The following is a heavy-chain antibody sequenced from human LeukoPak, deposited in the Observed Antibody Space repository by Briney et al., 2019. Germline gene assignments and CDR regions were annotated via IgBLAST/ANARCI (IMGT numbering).Heavy chain of an antibody. CDR3: ARATVATPSEFDY. J-gene: IGHJ4*02. D-gene: IGHD4-17*01. Sequence: PSETLSLTCTVSGGSVSSGAYYWSWIRQHPGKGLEWIGYISYSGNTYYNPSLRSRASISADTPKSQFSLKLSSTTAADTAVYYCARATVATPSEFDYWGQGTLVTASS. V-gene: IGHV4-31*03. CDR2: ISYSGNT. CDR1: GGSVSSGAYY.